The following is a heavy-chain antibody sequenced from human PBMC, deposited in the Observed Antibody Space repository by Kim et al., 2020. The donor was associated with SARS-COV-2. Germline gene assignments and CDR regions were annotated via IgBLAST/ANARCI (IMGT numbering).Heavy chain of an antibody. CDR2: IYYSGST. J-gene: IGHJ6*03. Sequence: SETLSLTCTVSGGSISSGGYYWSWIRQHPGKGLEWIGYIYYSGSTYYNPSLKSRVTISVDTSKNQFSLKLSSVTAADTAVYYCARGVGDYYGSGSYYPTEYYYYMDVWGKGTTVTVSS. D-gene: IGHD3-10*01. CDR1: GGSISSGGYY. V-gene: IGHV4-31*03. CDR3: ARGVGDYYGSGSYYPTEYYYYMDV.